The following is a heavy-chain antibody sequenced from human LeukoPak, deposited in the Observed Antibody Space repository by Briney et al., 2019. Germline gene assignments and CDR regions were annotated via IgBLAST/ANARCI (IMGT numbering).Heavy chain of an antibody. V-gene: IGHV4-59*12. Sequence: SETLSLTCAVYGGSFSSYYWSWIRQPPGKGLEWIGYIYYSGSTNYNPSLKSRVTISVDTSKNQFSLKLSSVTAADTAMYYCARVKDPGGYYYYYYMDVWGKGTTVTVSS. CDR2: IYYSGST. CDR1: GGSFSSYY. J-gene: IGHJ6*03. CDR3: ARVKDPGGYYYYYYMDV. D-gene: IGHD3-16*01.